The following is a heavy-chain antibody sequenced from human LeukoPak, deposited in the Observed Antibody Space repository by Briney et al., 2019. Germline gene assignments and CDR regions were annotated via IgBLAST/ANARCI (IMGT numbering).Heavy chain of an antibody. CDR2: ISGSGGST. CDR1: GFTFSSYA. J-gene: IGHJ4*02. Sequence: PGGSLRLSCAASGFTFSSYAMSWVRQAPGKWLEWVSAISGSGGSTYYADSVKGRFTISRDNSKNTLYLQMNSLRAEDTAVYYCAKDLEAYGSGSYYFDYWGQGTLVTVSS. D-gene: IGHD3-10*01. CDR3: AKDLEAYGSGSYYFDY. V-gene: IGHV3-23*01.